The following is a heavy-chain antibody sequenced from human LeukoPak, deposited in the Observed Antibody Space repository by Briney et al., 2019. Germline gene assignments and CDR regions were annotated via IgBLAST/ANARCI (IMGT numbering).Heavy chain of an antibody. J-gene: IGHJ4*02. CDR1: GGTFSSYA. D-gene: IGHD3-10*01. CDR3: ATENHYYGSGSYYKPFDY. V-gene: IGHV1-69*04. Sequence: ASVKVSCKASGGTFSSYAISWVRQAPGQGLEWMGRIIPILGIANYAQKFQGRVTITADKSTSTAYMELSSLRSEDTAVYYCATENHYYGSGSYYKPFDYWGQGTLVTVSS. CDR2: IIPILGIA.